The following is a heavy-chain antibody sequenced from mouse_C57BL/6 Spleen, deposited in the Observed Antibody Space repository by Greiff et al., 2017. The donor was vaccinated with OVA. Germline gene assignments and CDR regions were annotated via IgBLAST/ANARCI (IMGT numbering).Heavy chain of an antibody. CDR1: GYTFTDYE. J-gene: IGHJ4*01. D-gene: IGHD1-1*01. CDR3: TRDSTTVVATRAMDY. V-gene: IGHV1-15*01. Sequence: QVQLKQSGAELVRPGASVTLSCKASGYTFTDYEMHWVKQTPVHGLEWIGAIDPETGGTAYNQKFKGKAILTADKSSSTAYMELRSLTSEDSAVYYCTRDSTTVVATRAMDYWGQGTSVTVSS. CDR2: IDPETGGT.